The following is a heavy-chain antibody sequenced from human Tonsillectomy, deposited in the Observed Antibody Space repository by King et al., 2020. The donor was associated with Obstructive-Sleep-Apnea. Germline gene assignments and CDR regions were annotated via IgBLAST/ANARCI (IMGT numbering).Heavy chain of an antibody. CDR2: IHPGDSDT. CDR3: ARRRGVATRHXDX. Sequence: QLVQSGPEVKKSGESLKISCKGSGYSFTNYWIGWVRQMPGKGLEYMGIIHPGDSDTRYSPSFQGQVTISADKSISTAYLQWSSLKASDTAMYYCARRRGVATRHXDXXGQGTLVTVSS. CDR1: GYSFTNYW. V-gene: IGHV5-51*01. D-gene: IGHD5-12*01. J-gene: IGHJ4*02.